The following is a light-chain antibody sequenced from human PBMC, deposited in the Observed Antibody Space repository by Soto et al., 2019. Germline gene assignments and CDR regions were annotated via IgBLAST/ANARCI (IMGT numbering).Light chain of an antibody. Sequence: EIVLMPVPATLSKTPGERATLSCRASQSVSSSYFAWYQQKPGQAPRLLIYGASSRATGIPDRFSGSGSGTDFTLTISRLEPEDFAVYYCQQFLTFGQGTRLEIK. V-gene: IGKV3-20*01. CDR2: GAS. CDR1: QSVSSSY. CDR3: QQFLT. J-gene: IGKJ5*01.